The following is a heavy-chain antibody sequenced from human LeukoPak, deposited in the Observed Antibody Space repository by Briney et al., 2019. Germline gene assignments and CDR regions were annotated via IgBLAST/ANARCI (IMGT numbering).Heavy chain of an antibody. CDR1: GFTFDDYA. Sequence: GGSLRLSCAASGFTFDDYAMHWVRQAPGKGLEWVSLISGDGGSTYYADSVKGRFTISRDNSKNSLYLQMNSLRTEDTALYYCAKGHPHYSYGYAWSPDYWGQGTLVAVSS. D-gene: IGHD5-18*01. J-gene: IGHJ4*02. CDR2: ISGDGGST. CDR3: AKGHPHYSYGYAWSPDY. V-gene: IGHV3-43*02.